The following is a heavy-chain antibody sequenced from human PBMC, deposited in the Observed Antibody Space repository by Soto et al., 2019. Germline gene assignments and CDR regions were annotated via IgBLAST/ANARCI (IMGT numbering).Heavy chain of an antibody. CDR2: IYYNGSP. D-gene: IGHD6-19*01. J-gene: IGHJ4*02. CDR1: GVSIRSGGYY. Sequence: SETLSLTCTGSGVSIRSGGYYWSWVRQHPGKGLEWIGYIYYNGSPYYNPSLKSRVTISVDPSKNRFSLDLNSVTAADTAVYYCARQNPYSSGSYYFDFWGQGALVTVSS. V-gene: IGHV4-31*03. CDR3: ARQNPYSSGSYYFDF.